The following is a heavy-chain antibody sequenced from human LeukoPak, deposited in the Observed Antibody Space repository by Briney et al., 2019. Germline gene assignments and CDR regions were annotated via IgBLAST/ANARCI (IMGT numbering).Heavy chain of an antibody. CDR1: GYTFTSYG. CDR3: ARFMVVSGSDAFDI. D-gene: IGHD2-15*01. J-gene: IGHJ3*02. CDR2: ISAYNGNT. Sequence: ASVKVSCKASGYTFTSYGISWVRQAPGQGLEWMGWISAYNGNTNYAQKFQGRVTMTRDTSTSTVYMELSSLRSEDTAVYYCARFMVVSGSDAFDIWGRGTMVTVSS. V-gene: IGHV1-18*01.